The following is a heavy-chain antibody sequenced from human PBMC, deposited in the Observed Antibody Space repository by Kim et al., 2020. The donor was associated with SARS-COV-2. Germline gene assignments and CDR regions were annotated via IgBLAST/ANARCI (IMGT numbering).Heavy chain of an antibody. D-gene: IGHD6-13*01. CDR1: GYTFTSYA. CDR3: ARGIAAAGTDSSGWSIYFDD. Sequence: ASVKVSCKASGYTFTSYAMNWVRQAPGQGLEWMGWINTNTGNPTYAQGFTGRFVFSLDTSVSTAYLQISSLKAEDTAVYYCARGIAAAGTDSSGWSIYFDDWGQGTLVTVSS. J-gene: IGHJ4*02. V-gene: IGHV7-4-1*02. CDR2: INTNTGNP.